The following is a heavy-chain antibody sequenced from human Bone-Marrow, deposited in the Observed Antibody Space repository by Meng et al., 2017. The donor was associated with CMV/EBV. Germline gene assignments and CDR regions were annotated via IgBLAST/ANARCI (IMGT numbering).Heavy chain of an antibody. D-gene: IGHD3-3*01. J-gene: IGHJ4*01. CDR3: AKLNISGWPLED. V-gene: IGHV3-48*04. Sequence: GESLKISCAASGFTFSSHSMDWVRQAPGKGLEWVAYISSSSSNLYYAYSVKGRFTISRDNAQNSLYLQMDSLGAEDTAVYYCAKLNISGWPLEDWGQGTLVTVSS. CDR2: ISSSSSNL. CDR1: GFTFSSHS.